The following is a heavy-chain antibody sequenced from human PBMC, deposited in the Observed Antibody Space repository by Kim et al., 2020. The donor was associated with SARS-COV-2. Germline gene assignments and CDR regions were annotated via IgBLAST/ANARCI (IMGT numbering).Heavy chain of an antibody. Sequence: GGSLRLSCAASGFTFDDFAMHWVRQAPGKGLEWVSGISWNSDNRAYADSVKGRFTISRDDAKNSLYLQMNSLRAEDTALYYCAKESRGYYDILTGSSDNYFSGLDVWGQGTTVTASS. CDR1: GFTFDDFA. D-gene: IGHD3-9*01. CDR2: ISWNSDNR. J-gene: IGHJ6*02. CDR3: AKESRGYYDILTGSSDNYFSGLDV. V-gene: IGHV3-9*01.